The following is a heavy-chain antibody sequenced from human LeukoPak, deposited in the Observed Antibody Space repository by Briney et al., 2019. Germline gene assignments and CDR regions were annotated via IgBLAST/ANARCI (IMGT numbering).Heavy chain of an antibody. CDR3: ARDAGSSWHN. Sequence: ASVKVSCKASGYTFTSYAMNWVRQAPGQGPEWLGMINPGDGSTTYRQKFKGRVTLTRDMSTSTIYMELSGLKFEDTAVYYCARDAGSSWHNWGQGTLVTVSS. J-gene: IGHJ4*02. D-gene: IGHD6-13*01. CDR2: INPGDGST. CDR1: GYTFTSYA. V-gene: IGHV1-46*01.